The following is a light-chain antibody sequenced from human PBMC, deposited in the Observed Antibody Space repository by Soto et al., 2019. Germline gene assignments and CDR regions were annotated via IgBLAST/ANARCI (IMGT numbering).Light chain of an antibody. CDR1: QSVSNN. Sequence: ETVLTQSPATLSLFPGERATLCCRASQSVSNNLAWYQQKSGQAPRLVIYGASTRATGIPARFSGSGSGTEFTLTISSLQSEDFAAYYCQQYKNWPQTFGQGTKVDIK. V-gene: IGKV3-15*01. CDR2: GAS. CDR3: QQYKNWPQT. J-gene: IGKJ1*01.